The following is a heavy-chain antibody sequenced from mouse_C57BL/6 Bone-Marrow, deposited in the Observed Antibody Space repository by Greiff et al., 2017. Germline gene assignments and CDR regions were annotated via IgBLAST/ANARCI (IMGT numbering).Heavy chain of an antibody. V-gene: IGHV14-4*01. CDR2: IDPENGDT. D-gene: IGHD1-1*01. Sequence: EVMLVESGAELVRPGASVKLSCTASGFNIKDDYMHWVKQRPEQGLEWIGWIDPENGDTEYASKFQGKATITADTSSNTAYLQLSSLTSEYTAVYYCSTRGSSYSWVPGTTLTVSS. CDR1: GFNIKDDY. CDR3: STRGSSYS. J-gene: IGHJ2*01.